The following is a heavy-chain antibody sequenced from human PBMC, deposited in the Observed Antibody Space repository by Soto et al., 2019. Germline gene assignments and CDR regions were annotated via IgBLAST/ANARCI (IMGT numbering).Heavy chain of an antibody. CDR3: XXXXXXXYKWDGY. J-gene: IGHJ4*02. Sequence: QVQLVQSGAEVKKPGASVKVSCKASGYTFTSYAMNXXXXXXXXXXEWMGWINAGNGNTKYSQKFQGRVTITRDTXXXXXXXXXXXXXXXXXXXXXXXXXXXXXYKWDGYWGQGTLVTVSS. D-gene: IGHD1-20*01. CDR2: INAGNGNT. V-gene: IGHV1-3*01. CDR1: GYTFTSYA.